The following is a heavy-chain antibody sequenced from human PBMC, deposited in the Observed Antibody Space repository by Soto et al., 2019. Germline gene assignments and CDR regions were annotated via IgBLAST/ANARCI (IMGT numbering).Heavy chain of an antibody. CDR1: GGSFSGYY. CDR2: INHSGST. CDR3: AIGPRSTAAKESPYYYGMDV. V-gene: IGHV4-34*01. D-gene: IGHD2-2*01. J-gene: IGHJ6*02. Sequence: SETLSLTCAVYGGSFSGYYWSWIRQPPGKGLEWIGEINHSGSTNYNPSLKSRVTISVDTSKNQFSLKLSSVTAADTAVYYCAIGPRSTAAKESPYYYGMDVWGQGTTVTVS.